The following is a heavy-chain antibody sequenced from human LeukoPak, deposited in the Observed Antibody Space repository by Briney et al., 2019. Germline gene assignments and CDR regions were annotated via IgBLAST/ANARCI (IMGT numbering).Heavy chain of an antibody. CDR1: GYTFTGYY. CDR2: INPNSGGT. V-gene: IGHV1-2*02. D-gene: IGHD5-12*01. CDR3: ARSHGGTTIRNWFDP. J-gene: IGHJ5*02. Sequence: AASVKVSCKASGYTFTGYYMHWVRQAPGQGLEWMGWINPNSGGTNYAQKFQGRVTMARDTSISTAYMELSRLRSDDTAVYYCARSHGGTTIRNWFDPWGQGTLVTVSS.